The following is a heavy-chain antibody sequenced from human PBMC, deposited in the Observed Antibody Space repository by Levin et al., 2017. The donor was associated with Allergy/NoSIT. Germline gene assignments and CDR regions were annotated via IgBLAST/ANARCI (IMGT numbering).Heavy chain of an antibody. CDR3: AKDMGSGWYWEFDY. CDR1: GFTFDDYA. J-gene: IGHJ4*02. D-gene: IGHD6-19*01. V-gene: IGHV3-9*01. CDR2: ISWNSGSI. Sequence: LKISCAASGFTFDDYAMHWVRQAPGKGLGWVSGISWNSGSIGYADSVKGRFTISRDNAKHSLYLQMNSLRAEDTALYYCAKDMGSGWYWEFDYWGQGTLVTVSS.